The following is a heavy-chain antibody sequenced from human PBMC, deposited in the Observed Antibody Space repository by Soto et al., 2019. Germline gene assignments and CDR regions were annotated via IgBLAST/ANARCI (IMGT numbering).Heavy chain of an antibody. CDR3: ARTTAVPNTLRSRYYFDY. CDR1: GASVSDKTFY. CDR2: IYYSGTT. Sequence: QVQLQESGPGLLKPSETLSLTCSVSGASVSDKTFYWSWLRQSPGKGLEWIVYIYYSGTTNYNPSLKGRFTISVDTSKNQFSLRLNSVTAADTALYYCARTTAVPNTLRSRYYFDYWGQGMLVTVSS. J-gene: IGHJ4*02. V-gene: IGHV4-61*01. D-gene: IGHD4-17*01.